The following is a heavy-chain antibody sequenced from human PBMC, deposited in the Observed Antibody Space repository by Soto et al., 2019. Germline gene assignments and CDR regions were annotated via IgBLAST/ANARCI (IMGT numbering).Heavy chain of an antibody. CDR1: GYTFTNYG. J-gene: IGHJ4*02. Sequence: PSVKVSCKASGYTFTNYGISWVRQAPGQGLEWMGWINPYNGNTNYAENLQGRVTMTTDTSTSTAYMELRSLRSDDTAVYYCVRGGDCSGGTYLLARLYIFDYWGQGALVTVSS. D-gene: IGHD2-15*01. CDR3: VRGGDCSGGTYLLARLYIFDY. CDR2: INPYNGNT. V-gene: IGHV1-18*01.